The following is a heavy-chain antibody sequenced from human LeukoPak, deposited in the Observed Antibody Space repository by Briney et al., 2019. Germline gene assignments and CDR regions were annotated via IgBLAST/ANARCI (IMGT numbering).Heavy chain of an antibody. CDR3: ATDFYDST. V-gene: IGHV3-15*07. D-gene: IGHD3-22*01. Sequence: GGSLRLSCATPGFTFSNAWMNWVRQAPEKGLEWVGRIRSNSDGGTIDYAAPVKGRFTLSRDDSKTTLYLQMNSLQTEDTAVYYCATDFYDSTWGQGTLVTVSS. J-gene: IGHJ5*02. CDR1: GFTFSNAW. CDR2: IRSNSDGGTI.